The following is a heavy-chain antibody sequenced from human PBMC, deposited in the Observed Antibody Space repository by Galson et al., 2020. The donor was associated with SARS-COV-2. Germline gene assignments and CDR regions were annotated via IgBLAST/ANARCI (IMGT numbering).Heavy chain of an antibody. CDR1: GFIFRSYA. V-gene: IGHV3-64D*06. CDR3: VKDLSIVVVPVPNAPLDAFDI. D-gene: IGHD2-2*01. Sequence: GGSLRLSCSASGFIFRSYAMHWVRQAPGKGLESVSAINTSGARTYYADSVKGRFTISRDNSKNTLYLQMSSLRAEDTAVYYCVKDLSIVVVPVPNAPLDAFDIWGQGTMVTVSS. J-gene: IGHJ3*02. CDR2: INTSGART.